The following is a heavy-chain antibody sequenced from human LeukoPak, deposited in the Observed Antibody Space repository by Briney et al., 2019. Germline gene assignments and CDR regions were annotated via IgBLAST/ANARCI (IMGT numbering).Heavy chain of an antibody. J-gene: IGHJ3*02. V-gene: IGHV1-2*06. CDR1: GYTFTGYY. D-gene: IGHD4-17*01. Sequence: ASVKVSCKASGYTFTGYYMHWVRQAPGQGLEWMGRINPNSGGTNYAQKFQGRATMTRDTSISTAYMELSRLGSDDTAVYYCARVDWTVTTDAFDIWGQGTMVTVSS. CDR3: ARVDWTVTTDAFDI. CDR2: INPNSGGT.